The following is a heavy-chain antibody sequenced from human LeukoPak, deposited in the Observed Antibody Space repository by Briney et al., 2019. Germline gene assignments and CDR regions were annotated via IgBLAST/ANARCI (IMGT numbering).Heavy chain of an antibody. J-gene: IGHJ4*02. CDR3: TRDRAYGALDY. D-gene: IGHD4/OR15-4a*01. Sequence: GGSLRLSCAASGFTFRSYGMSWVRQAPGKGLEWVANINGDGSLNGHVASVKGRFTISRDNAKNSVYLQMISLRDEDTAVYYCTRDRAYGALDYWGQGTLVTVSS. V-gene: IGHV3-7*01. CDR2: INGDGSLN. CDR1: GFTFRSYG.